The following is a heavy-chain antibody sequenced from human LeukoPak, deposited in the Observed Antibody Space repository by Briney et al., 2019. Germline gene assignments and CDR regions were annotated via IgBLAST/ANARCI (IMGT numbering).Heavy chain of an antibody. J-gene: IGHJ5*02. CDR3: ARDNSVGDNASWFDP. CDR1: GYTFTGYY. V-gene: IGHV1-46*01. CDR2: INPTGGST. Sequence: ASVKVSCKASGYTFTGYYMHWVRQPPGQGLEWMGLINPTGGSTGYAQKFQGRVTMTWDMSTSTDYMELSSLRSEDTAIYYCARDNSVGDNASWFDPWGQGTLVTVSS. D-gene: IGHD1-26*01.